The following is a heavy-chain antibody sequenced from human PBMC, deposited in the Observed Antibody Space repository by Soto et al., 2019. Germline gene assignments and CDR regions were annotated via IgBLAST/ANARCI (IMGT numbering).Heavy chain of an antibody. CDR1: GGSFSGYY. CDR2: INHSGST. V-gene: IGHV4-34*01. CDR3: ARGSPSTVTGVDY. J-gene: IGHJ4*02. Sequence: PSETLSLTCAVYGGSFSGYYWSWIRQPPGKGLEWIGEINHSGSTNYNPSLKSRVTISVDTSKNQFSLKLSSVTAADTAVYYCARGSPSTVTGVDYWGQGTLVTVSS. D-gene: IGHD4-17*01.